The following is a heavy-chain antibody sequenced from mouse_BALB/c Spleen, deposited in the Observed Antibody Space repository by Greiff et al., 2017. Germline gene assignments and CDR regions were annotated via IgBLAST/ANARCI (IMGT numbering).Heavy chain of an antibody. CDR2: ISDGGSYT. V-gene: IGHV5-4*02. J-gene: IGHJ2*01. CDR1: GFTFSDYY. D-gene: IGHD2-1*01. Sequence: EVQRVESGGGLVKPGGSLKLSCAASGFTFSDYYMYWVRQTPEKRLEWVATISDGGSYTYYPDSVKGRFTISRDNAKNNLYLQMSSLKSEDTAMYYCARGYGNYVDYWGQGTTLTVSS. CDR3: ARGYGNYVDY.